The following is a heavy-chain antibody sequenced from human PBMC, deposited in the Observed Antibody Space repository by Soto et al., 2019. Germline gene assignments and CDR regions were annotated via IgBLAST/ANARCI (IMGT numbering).Heavy chain of an antibody. D-gene: IGHD3-9*01. CDR3: VRSRTSDWAYDI. Sequence: EVQLVESGGGLVQPGGSLRLSCAASGFTFSSYRMHWVRQSPGKGLVWVSRIKTDGSDTHYAGSVKGRFTISRDNAKNTLYLQMNSLRYEDTDIYYCVRSRTSDWAYDIWGQGTMVIVSS. V-gene: IGHV3-74*01. CDR2: IKTDGSDT. J-gene: IGHJ3*02. CDR1: GFTFSSYR.